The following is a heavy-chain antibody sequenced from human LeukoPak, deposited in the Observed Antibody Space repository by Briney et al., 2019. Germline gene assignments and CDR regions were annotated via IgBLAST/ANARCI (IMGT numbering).Heavy chain of an antibody. J-gene: IGHJ4*02. D-gene: IGHD6-19*01. CDR2: ISGGGGST. CDR1: GFTFSSYA. CDR3: AKMVHTEQWLVPFDY. Sequence: GGSLRLSCAASGFTFSSYAMSWVRQSPGKGLEWVSAISGGGGSTYYADSVKGRFTISRDNCKNTLYLQMNSLRAEDTAVYYCAKMVHTEQWLVPFDYWGQGTLVTVSS. V-gene: IGHV3-23*01.